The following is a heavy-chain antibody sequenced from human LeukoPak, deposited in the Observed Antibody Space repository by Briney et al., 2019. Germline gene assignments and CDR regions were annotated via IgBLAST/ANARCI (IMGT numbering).Heavy chain of an antibody. CDR1: GYTFTSYD. V-gene: IGHV1-18*01. CDR3: ARGESVDIVVVPAAMSAFDI. CDR2: ISAYNGNT. J-gene: IGHJ3*02. D-gene: IGHD2-2*01. Sequence: ASVKVSCKASGYTFTSYDINWVRQATGQGLERMGWISAYNGNTNYAQKLQGRVTMTTDTSTSTAYMELRSLRSDDTAVYYCARGESVDIVVVPAAMSAFDIWGQGTMVTVSS.